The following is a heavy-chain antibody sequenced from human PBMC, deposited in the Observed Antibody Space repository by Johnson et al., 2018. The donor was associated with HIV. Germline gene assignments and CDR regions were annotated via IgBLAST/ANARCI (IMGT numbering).Heavy chain of an antibody. V-gene: IGHV3-30-3*01. CDR3: AREFKDSSSWYGAFDI. D-gene: IGHD6-13*01. CDR2: ISYDGSNK. Sequence: QVQLVESGGGVLQPGRSLRLSCAASGFTVSSNAMHWVRQAPGKGLEWVAVISYDGSNKYYADSVKGRFTISRDNSKNTLYLQMNSLRAEDTAVYYCAREFKDSSSWYGAFDIWGQGTMVTVSS. J-gene: IGHJ3*02. CDR1: GFTVSSNA.